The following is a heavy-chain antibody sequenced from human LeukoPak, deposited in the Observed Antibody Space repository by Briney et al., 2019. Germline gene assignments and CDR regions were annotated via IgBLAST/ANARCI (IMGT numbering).Heavy chain of an antibody. CDR3: ARGLVGATGAYYFDY. Sequence: GGSLRLSCAASGFTFSSYSMNWVRQAPGKGLEWVSSISSSSSYIYYADSVKGRFTISRDNAKNSLYLQMNSLRAEDTAVYYCARGLVGATGAYYFDYWGQGPLVPVSS. CDR2: ISSSSSYI. D-gene: IGHD1-26*01. CDR1: GFTFSSYS. V-gene: IGHV3-21*01. J-gene: IGHJ4*02.